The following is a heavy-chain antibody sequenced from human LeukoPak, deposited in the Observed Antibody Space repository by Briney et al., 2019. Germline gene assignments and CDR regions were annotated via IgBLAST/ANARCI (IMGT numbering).Heavy chain of an antibody. CDR2: ISGSGGST. Sequence: GGSLRLSCAASGFTFSSYAMSWVRQAPGKGLEWVSAISGSGGSTYYADSVKGRFTTSRDNSKNTLYLQMNSLRAEDTAVYYCAKVEYSYGSYYWGQGTLVTVSS. CDR1: GFTFSSYA. V-gene: IGHV3-23*01. J-gene: IGHJ4*02. D-gene: IGHD5-18*01. CDR3: AKVEYSYGSYY.